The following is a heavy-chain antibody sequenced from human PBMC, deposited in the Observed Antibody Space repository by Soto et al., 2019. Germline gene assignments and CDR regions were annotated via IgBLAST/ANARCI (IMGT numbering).Heavy chain of an antibody. CDR2: ISGSGGST. CDR1: GFTFSSYA. J-gene: IGHJ4*02. Sequence: EVQLLESGGGLVQPGGSLRLSCAASGFTFSSYAMRWVRQAPAKGLEWVSAISGSGGSTYYADSVKGRFTISRDNSKNTLYLQMNSLRAEDTAVYYCARRGSGSYYDYWGQGTLVPVSS. V-gene: IGHV3-23*01. D-gene: IGHD1-26*01. CDR3: ARRGSGSYYDY.